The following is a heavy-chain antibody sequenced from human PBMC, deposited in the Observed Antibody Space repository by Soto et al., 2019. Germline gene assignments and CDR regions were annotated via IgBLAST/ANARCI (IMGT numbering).Heavy chain of an antibody. CDR2: ISSSSSYI. CDR1: GFTFSSYS. CDR3: ARDPPPSIYDSSGYYTDY. D-gene: IGHD3-22*01. V-gene: IGHV3-21*01. Sequence: GGSLRLSCAASGFTFSSYSMNWVRQAPGKGLEWVSSISSSSSYIYYADSVKGRFTISRDNAKNSLYLQMNSLGAEDTAVYYCARDPPPSIYDSSGYYTDYWGQGTLVTVS. J-gene: IGHJ4*02.